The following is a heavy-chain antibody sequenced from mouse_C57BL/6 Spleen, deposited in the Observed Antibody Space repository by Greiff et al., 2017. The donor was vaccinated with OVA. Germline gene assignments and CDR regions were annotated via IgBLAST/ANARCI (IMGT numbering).Heavy chain of an antibody. V-gene: IGHV5-17*01. CDR1: GFTFSDYG. J-gene: IGHJ2*01. Sequence: EVQVVESGGGLVKPGGSLKLSCAASGFTFSDYGMHWVRQAPEKGLEWVAYISSGSSTIYYADTVKGRFTISRDNAKNTLFLQMTSLRSEDTAMYYCARSVYNYGSSLYYFDYWGQGTTLTVSS. CDR3: ARSVYNYGSSLYYFDY. D-gene: IGHD1-1*01. CDR2: ISSGSSTI.